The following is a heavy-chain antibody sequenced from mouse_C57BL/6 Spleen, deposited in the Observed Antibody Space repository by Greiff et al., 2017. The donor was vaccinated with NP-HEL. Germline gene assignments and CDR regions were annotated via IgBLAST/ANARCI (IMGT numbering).Heavy chain of an antibody. CDR2: ISNGGGST. D-gene: IGHD2-4*01. V-gene: IGHV5-12*01. CDR1: GFTFSDYY. Sequence: EVQVVESGGGLVQPGGSLKLSCAASGFTFSDYYMYWVRQTPEKRLEWVAYISNGGGSTYYPDTVKGRFTISRDNAKNTLYLQMSRLKSEDTAMYYCARQGGYYDFTWFAYWGQGTLVTVSA. CDR3: ARQGGYYDFTWFAY. J-gene: IGHJ3*01.